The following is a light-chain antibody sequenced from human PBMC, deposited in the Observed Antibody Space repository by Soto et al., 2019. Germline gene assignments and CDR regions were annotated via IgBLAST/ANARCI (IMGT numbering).Light chain of an antibody. J-gene: IGLJ2*01. V-gene: IGLV2-8*01. CDR3: SSYAGSNNFGVV. Sequence: QSALTQPPSASGSPGQSVTISCPGTSSDVGGYNYVSWYQQHPGKAPKLMIYEVSKRPSGVPDRFSGSKSGNTASLTVSGLQAEDEADYYCSSYAGSNNFGVVFGGGTKLTVL. CDR1: SSDVGGYNY. CDR2: EVS.